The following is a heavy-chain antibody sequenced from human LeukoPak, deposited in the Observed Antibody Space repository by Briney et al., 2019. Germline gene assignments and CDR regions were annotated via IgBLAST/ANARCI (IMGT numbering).Heavy chain of an antibody. CDR1: GFTFDDYA. V-gene: IGHV3-43*02. J-gene: IGHJ4*02. CDR2: ISGDGGST. CDR3: AKDILTDITMVRGVIITPGG. Sequence: PGGSLRLSCAASGFTFDDYAMHWVRQAPGKGLEWVSLISGDGGSTYYADSVKGRFTISRDNSKNSLYLQMNSLRTEDTALYYCAKDILTDITMVRGVIITPGGWGQGTLDTVSS. D-gene: IGHD3-10*01.